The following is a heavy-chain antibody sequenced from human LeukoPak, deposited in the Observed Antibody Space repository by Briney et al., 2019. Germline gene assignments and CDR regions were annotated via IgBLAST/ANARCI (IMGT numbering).Heavy chain of an antibody. V-gene: IGHV1-18*01. J-gene: IGHJ4*02. CDR3: VRDIYYDSSASTFDY. CDR2: ISAYNGNT. Sequence: ASAKVSCKASGYTFTSYGISWVRQAPGQGLEWMGWISAYNGNTNYAQNLQGRVTMTTDTSTSTVYMELRSLRSDDTAVYSCVRDIYYDSSASTFDYWGQGTLVTVSS. CDR1: GYTFTSYG. D-gene: IGHD3-22*01.